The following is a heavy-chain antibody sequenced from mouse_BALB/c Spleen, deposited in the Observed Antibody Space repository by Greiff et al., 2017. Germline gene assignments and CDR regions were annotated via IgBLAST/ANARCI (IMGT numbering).Heavy chain of an antibody. CDR1: GFTFSSFG. V-gene: IGHV5-17*02. Sequence: EVKVEESGGGLVQPGGSRKLSCAASGFTFSSFGMHWVRQAPEKGLEWVAYISSGSSTIYYADTVKGRFTITRDNPKNTLVLQMNSLRSEDSAMYYCARASLYYAMDDWGQGTSVTVSS. J-gene: IGHJ4*01. CDR3: ARASLYYAMDD. CDR2: ISSGSSTI.